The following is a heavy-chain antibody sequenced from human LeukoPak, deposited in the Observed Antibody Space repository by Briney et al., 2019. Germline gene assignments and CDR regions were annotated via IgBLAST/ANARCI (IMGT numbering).Heavy chain of an antibody. D-gene: IGHD3-22*01. CDR1: GFTFDDYI. CDR2: VSWDGDTT. Sequence: PGGSLRLSCAASGFTFDDYIMHWVRQAPRQGLEWVSLVSWDGDTTYYADSVKSRFTISRDNSKNSLYLQMNSLRTEATALYYCAKARGLIGGAFDIWGQGTMVTVSS. V-gene: IGHV3-43*01. J-gene: IGHJ3*02. CDR3: AKARGLIGGAFDI.